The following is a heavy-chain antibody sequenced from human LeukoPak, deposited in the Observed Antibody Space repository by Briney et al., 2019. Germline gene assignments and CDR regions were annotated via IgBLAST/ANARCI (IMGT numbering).Heavy chain of an antibody. D-gene: IGHD2-15*01. J-gene: IGHJ4*02. V-gene: IGHV3-53*01. Sequence: GGSLRLSCAASGLTGSHNYVSWVRQAPGKGLEWVSAIHTSGDTCYADSVKGRFTISRDTSKDTLYLQMDSLRAEDTAVYYCAKGSGSSCYSPCDYWGQGILVTVSS. CDR3: AKGSGSSCYSPCDY. CDR2: IHTSGDT. CDR1: GLTGSHNY.